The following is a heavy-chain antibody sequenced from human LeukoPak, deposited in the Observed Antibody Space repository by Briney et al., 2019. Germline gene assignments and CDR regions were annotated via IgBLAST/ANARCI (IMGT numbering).Heavy chain of an antibody. Sequence: PSETLSLTCAVYGGSFSGYYWSWIRQPPGKGLEWIGEINHSRSTNYNPSLKSRVTISVDTSKNQFSLKLSSVTAADTAVYYCAKLPGVPAAILTHFDYWGQGTLVTVSS. V-gene: IGHV4-34*01. CDR1: GGSFSGYY. CDR2: INHSRST. CDR3: AKLPGVPAAILTHFDY. J-gene: IGHJ4*02. D-gene: IGHD2-2*01.